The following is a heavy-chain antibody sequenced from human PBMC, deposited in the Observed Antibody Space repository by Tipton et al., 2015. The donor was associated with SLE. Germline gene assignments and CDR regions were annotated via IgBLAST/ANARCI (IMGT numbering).Heavy chain of an antibody. CDR2: IYSGGST. CDR3: AKDSAVTTPLYYYGMDV. D-gene: IGHD4-17*01. Sequence: SLRLSCAASGFTFSSYAMSWVRQAPGKGLEWVSVIYSGGSTYYADSVKGRFTISRDNPKNTLYLQMNSLRAEDTAVYYCAKDSAVTTPLYYYGMDVWGQGTTVTVSS. CDR1: GFTFSSYA. J-gene: IGHJ6*02. V-gene: IGHV3-23*03.